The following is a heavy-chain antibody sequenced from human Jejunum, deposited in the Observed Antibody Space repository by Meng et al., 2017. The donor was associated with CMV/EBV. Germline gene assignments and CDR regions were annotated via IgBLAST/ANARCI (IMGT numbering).Heavy chain of an antibody. CDR2: ISGSGGKT. J-gene: IGHJ3*02. V-gene: IGHV3-23*01. CDR1: GFTFNGYG. Sequence: CAASGFTFNGYGMSWVRQPPGKGLEWVSGISGSGGKTYYADSVKGRFTISRDNSKNTLYLQMNSLGAEDTAVYYCAKDRRTLSGLDIWGQGTMVTVSS. CDR3: AKDRRTLSGLDI. D-gene: IGHD3-3*01.